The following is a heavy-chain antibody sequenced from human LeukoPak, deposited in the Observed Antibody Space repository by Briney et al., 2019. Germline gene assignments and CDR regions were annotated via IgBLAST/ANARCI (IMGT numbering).Heavy chain of an antibody. V-gene: IGHV4-38-2*02. CDR2: IYHSGST. J-gene: IGHJ3*02. Sequence: SETLSLTCTVSSGSFSSYFWSWIRQPPGKGLEWIGSIYHSGSTYYNPSLKSRVTISVDTSKNQFSLKLSSVTAADTAVYYCARERGDDSSGYDAFDIWGQGTMVTVSS. CDR1: SGSFSSYF. CDR3: ARERGDDSSGYDAFDI. D-gene: IGHD3-22*01.